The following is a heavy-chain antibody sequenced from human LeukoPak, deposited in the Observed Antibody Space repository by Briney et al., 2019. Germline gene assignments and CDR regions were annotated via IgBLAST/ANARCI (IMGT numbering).Heavy chain of an antibody. CDR3: ARAHSYSGFAEADY. CDR2: IYYSGCT. V-gene: IGHV4-59*01. CDR1: GGSFRSYY. Sequence: SETLSLTCTVSGGSFRSYYWTWIRQPPGKGLEWIAYIYYSGCTNYNPSLKSRVTISLDTSQNQFSLNLSSVTAADTAVYYCARAHSYSGFAEADYWSQGTLVTVSS. J-gene: IGHJ4*02. D-gene: IGHD5-12*01.